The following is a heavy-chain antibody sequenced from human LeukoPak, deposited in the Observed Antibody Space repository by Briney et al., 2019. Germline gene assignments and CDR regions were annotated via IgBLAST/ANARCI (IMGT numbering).Heavy chain of an antibody. J-gene: IGHJ6*03. CDR2: ISAYNGNT. D-gene: IGHD6-13*01. CDR1: GYTFTSYG. CDR3: ARDRPEAAQYYYYYYMDV. V-gene: IGHV1-18*01. Sequence: ASVKVSCKASGYTFTSYGISWVRQAPGQGLEWMGWISAYNGNTNYAQKLQGRVTITTDESTSTAYMELSSLRSEDTAVYYCARDRPEAAQYYYYYYMDVWGKGTTVTVSS.